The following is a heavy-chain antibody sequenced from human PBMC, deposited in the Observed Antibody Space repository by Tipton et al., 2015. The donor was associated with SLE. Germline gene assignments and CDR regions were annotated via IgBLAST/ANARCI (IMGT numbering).Heavy chain of an antibody. CDR3: AKDRAAGTGYFDL. CDR2: IYSGGST. V-gene: IGHV3-23*03. Sequence: GSLRLSCAASGFTFSSYAMSWVRQAPGKGLEWVSVIYSGGSTYYADSVKGRFTISRDNSKNTLYLQMNSLRAEDTAVYYCAKDRAAGTGYFDLWGRGTLVTVSS. CDR1: GFTFSSYA. D-gene: IGHD6-13*01. J-gene: IGHJ2*01.